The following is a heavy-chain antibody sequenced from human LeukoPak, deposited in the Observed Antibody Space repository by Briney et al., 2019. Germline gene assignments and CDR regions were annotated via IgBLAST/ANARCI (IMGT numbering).Heavy chain of an antibody. CDR1: GGSITSGGYY. Sequence: SETLSLTCTVSGGSITSGGYYWSWVRQHPGKGLEWIGYINNSGSTYYNPSLESRVTISVDTSKNQFSLKLSPVTAADTAVYYCASATSDWYFDLWGRGTLVTVSS. J-gene: IGHJ2*01. CDR3: ASATSDWYFDL. CDR2: INNSGST. V-gene: IGHV4-31*03. D-gene: IGHD2-15*01.